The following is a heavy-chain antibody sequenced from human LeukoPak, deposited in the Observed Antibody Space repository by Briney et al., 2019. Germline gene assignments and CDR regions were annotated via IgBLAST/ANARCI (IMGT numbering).Heavy chain of an antibody. CDR3: ARGPDSALDY. CDR1: GGSISSDGYY. Sequence: SETLSLTCTVSGGSISSDGYYWSWIRQHPGKGLEWIGYIYYSGSTYYNPSLKSRVTISVDTSKNQFSLKLSSVTAADTAVYYCARGPDSALDYWGQGTLVTVSS. CDR2: IYYSGST. J-gene: IGHJ4*02. V-gene: IGHV4-31*03. D-gene: IGHD3-22*01.